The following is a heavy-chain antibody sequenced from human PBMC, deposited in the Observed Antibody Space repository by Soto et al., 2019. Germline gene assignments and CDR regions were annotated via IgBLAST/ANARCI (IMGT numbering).Heavy chain of an antibody. CDR2: INPNSGGT. CDR1: GYTFTGYY. V-gene: IGHV1-2*04. Sequence: ASVKVSCKASGYTFTGYYMHWVRQAPGQGLEWMGWINPNSGGTNYAQKFQGWVTMTRDTSISTAYMELSRLRSDDTAVYYCARGITVDTAMVGSVSRSYYFDYWGQGTLVTVSS. J-gene: IGHJ4*02. D-gene: IGHD5-18*01. CDR3: ARGITVDTAMVGSVSRSYYFDY.